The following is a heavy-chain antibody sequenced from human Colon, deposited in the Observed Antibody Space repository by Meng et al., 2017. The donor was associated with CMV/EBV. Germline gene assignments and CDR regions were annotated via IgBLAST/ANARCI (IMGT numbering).Heavy chain of an antibody. Sequence: GESLKISCVASGFAFSSYEMNWVRQAPGKGLEWVAYISSAGGDRYYADSVKGRFTISRDNAKNSLYLQMNSLRPEDTAFYYCVKDRFSGRDNYFDLWGQGTLVTVSS. CDR1: GFAFSSYE. V-gene: IGHV3-48*03. D-gene: IGHD5-24*01. J-gene: IGHJ5*02. CDR2: ISSAGGDR. CDR3: VKDRFSGRDNYFDL.